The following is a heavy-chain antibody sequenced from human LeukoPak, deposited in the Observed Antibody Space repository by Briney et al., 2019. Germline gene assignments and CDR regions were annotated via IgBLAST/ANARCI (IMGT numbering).Heavy chain of an antibody. J-gene: IGHJ4*02. CDR1: GGSIISSSYY. CDR3: ARRSRVSSVY. Sequence: PSETLSLTCTVSGGSIISSSYYLDWIRQPPGKGLEWIGSIYYSGSTYYNPSLKSRVTISVDTSKNQFSLKLSSVTAADTAVYYCARRSRVSSVYWGQGTLVTVSS. D-gene: IGHD2-15*01. CDR2: IYYSGST. V-gene: IGHV4-39*01.